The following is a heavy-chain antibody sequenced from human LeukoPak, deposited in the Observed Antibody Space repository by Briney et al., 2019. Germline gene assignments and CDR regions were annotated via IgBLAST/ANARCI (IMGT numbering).Heavy chain of an antibody. CDR2: IYYSGST. Sequence: SETLSLTCNVSGGSVSSGSYYWSWIRQPPGKGLEWIGYIYYSGSTNYNPSLKSRVTISVDTSKNQFSLKLSSVTAADTAVYYCARDVGEDYWGQGTLVTVSS. CDR1: GGSVSSGSYY. V-gene: IGHV4-61*01. J-gene: IGHJ4*02. D-gene: IGHD3-10*01. CDR3: ARDVGEDY.